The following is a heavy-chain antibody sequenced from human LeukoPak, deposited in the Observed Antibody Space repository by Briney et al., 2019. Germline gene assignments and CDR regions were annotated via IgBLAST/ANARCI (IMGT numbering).Heavy chain of an antibody. D-gene: IGHD5-18*01. Sequence: PSETLSLTCTVSGVSISSSSYYWGWIRQPPGKGLEWIGSIYYSGSTYYNPSLKSRVTISVDTSKNQFSLKLSSVAAADTAVYYCARVSGGYSYGYGDYWGQGTLVTVPS. CDR1: GVSISSSSYY. CDR2: IYYSGST. J-gene: IGHJ4*02. CDR3: ARVSGGYSYGYGDY. V-gene: IGHV4-39*07.